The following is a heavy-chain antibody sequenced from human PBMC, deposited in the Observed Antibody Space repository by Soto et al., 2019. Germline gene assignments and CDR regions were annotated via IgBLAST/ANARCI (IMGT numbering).Heavy chain of an antibody. CDR3: VKDRMDHNSVWDPFDI. J-gene: IGHJ3*02. CDR1: GLTFSIFA. V-gene: IGHV3-23*01. D-gene: IGHD1-20*01. CDR2: IGGGDHDR. Sequence: EVQLLESGGGLVQPGGSLRLSCAASGLTFSIFAMSWVRQAPGKGLEWVSSIGGGDHDRYYTDSVRGRFTISRDNSKNTVFLQMNSLRAEDTAIYYCVKDRMDHNSVWDPFDIWGQGTMVTVSS.